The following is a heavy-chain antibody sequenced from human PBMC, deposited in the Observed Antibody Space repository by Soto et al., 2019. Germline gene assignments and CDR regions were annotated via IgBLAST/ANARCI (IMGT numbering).Heavy chain of an antibody. CDR1: GGSLSSRGYY. CDR2: IYYSGST. V-gene: IGHV4-31*02. CDR3: ARDLGGLSSSSGSYPGLAT. J-gene: IGHJ6*02. Sequence: PSETLSLTCTVSGGSLSSRGYYWGWIRQHPGKGLEWIGYIYYSGSTYYNPSLRSRVTMSVDTSKNQFSLKLRSVTAADTAVYYCARDLGGLSSSSGSYPGLATWGHCTTVTDPS. D-gene: IGHD3-10*01.